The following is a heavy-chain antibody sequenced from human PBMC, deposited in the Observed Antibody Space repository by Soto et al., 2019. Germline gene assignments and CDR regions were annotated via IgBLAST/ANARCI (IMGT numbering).Heavy chain of an antibody. CDR3: ARAAPHDYGDYLKWFDY. CDR1: GFTFSDYY. V-gene: IGHV3-11*06. J-gene: IGHJ5*01. D-gene: IGHD4-17*01. CDR2: ISSSSSYT. Sequence: QVQLVESGGGLVKPGGSLRLSCAASGFTFSDYYMSWIRQAPGKGLEWVSYISSSSSYTNYADSVKGRFTISRDNAKNSLYLQMNSLRAEDTAVYYCARAAPHDYGDYLKWFDYWGQGTLVTVSS.